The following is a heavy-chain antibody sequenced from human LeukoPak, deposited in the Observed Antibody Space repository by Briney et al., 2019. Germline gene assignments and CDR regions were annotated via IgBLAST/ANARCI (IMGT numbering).Heavy chain of an antibody. D-gene: IGHD2-21*01. J-gene: IGHJ3*02. CDR1: TVAFNNYD. Sequence: GWSLRLSFAASTVAFNNYDMNSLRQAPGKGLEWVSYISGNGKTIYYADSVKGRFTISRDKAENSLYLQMNILRAGDTAVYYCSRVITIGVVRDGFYIWGQGTMVTVSS. V-gene: IGHV3-48*03. CDR2: ISGNGKTI. CDR3: SRVITIGVVRDGFYI.